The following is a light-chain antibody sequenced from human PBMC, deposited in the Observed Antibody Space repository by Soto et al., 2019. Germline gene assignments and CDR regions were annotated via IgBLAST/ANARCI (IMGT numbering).Light chain of an antibody. CDR1: QSISSW. CDR2: DAS. CDR3: QQYNSYPIT. V-gene: IGKV1-5*01. Sequence: DIQMTQSPSTLSASVGDRVTITCRASQSISSWLAWYQQKPGKAPKLLIYDASSLESGVPSRFSGSGSGTDFTLTISSLQPDDFASYYCQQYNSYPITFGPGTKVDIK. J-gene: IGKJ3*01.